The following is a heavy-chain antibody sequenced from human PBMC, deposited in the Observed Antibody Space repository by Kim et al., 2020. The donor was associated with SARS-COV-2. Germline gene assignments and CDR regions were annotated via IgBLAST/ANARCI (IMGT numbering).Heavy chain of an antibody. D-gene: IGHD3-10*01. V-gene: IGHV1-58*02. Sequence: SVKVACKASGFTCTGSEMNGVRQARGQRIEWIGWIGAGSGNTNYAQKFQERGTITRDMSTSTAYMELSSLRSEDTAVYYCAAMIRGAYFDYWGQGTLVTVSS. CDR2: IGAGSGNT. CDR3: AAMIRGAYFDY. J-gene: IGHJ4*02. CDR1: GFTCTGSE.